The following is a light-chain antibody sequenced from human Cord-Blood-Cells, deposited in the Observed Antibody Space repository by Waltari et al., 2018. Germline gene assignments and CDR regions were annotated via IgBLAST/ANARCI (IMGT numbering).Light chain of an antibody. Sequence: DIQMTKSPSSLSAPVGERLPTTCRASQSISSYLNWYQQKPGKAPKLLIYAASSLQSGVPSRFSGSGSGTDFTLTISSLQPEDFATYYCQQSYSTPITFGQGTRLEIK. CDR3: QQSYSTPIT. CDR2: AAS. CDR1: QSISSY. V-gene: IGKV1-39*01. J-gene: IGKJ5*01.